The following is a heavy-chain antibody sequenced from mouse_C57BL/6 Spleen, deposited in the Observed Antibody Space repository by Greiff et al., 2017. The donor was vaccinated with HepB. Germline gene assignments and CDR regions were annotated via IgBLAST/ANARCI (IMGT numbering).Heavy chain of an antibody. Sequence: EVQLVESEGGLVQPGSSMKLSCTASGFTFSDYYMAWVRQVPEKGLEWVANINYDGSSTYYLDSLKSRFIISRDNAKNILYLQMSSLKSEDTATYYCARSNWDYAMDYWGQGTSVTVSS. CDR1: GFTFSDYY. D-gene: IGHD4-1*01. V-gene: IGHV5-16*01. CDR2: INYDGSST. CDR3: ARSNWDYAMDY. J-gene: IGHJ4*01.